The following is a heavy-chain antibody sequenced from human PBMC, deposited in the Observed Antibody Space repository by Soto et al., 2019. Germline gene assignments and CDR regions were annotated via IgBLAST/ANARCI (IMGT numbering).Heavy chain of an antibody. J-gene: IGHJ4*02. CDR3: AHNVVAGLGYYFDY. CDR1: GFSLSSTRVA. V-gene: IGHV2-5*02. Sequence: QITLKESGPTLVKPTQTLTLTCTFSGFSLSSTRVAVGWIRQPPGKALEWLALIYWDDDKRYSPFLKSRLTIXHXTSXHQVVLTMTTMDPVDTATYYCAHNVVAGLGYYFDYWGQGTLVTVSS. D-gene: IGHD6-19*01. CDR2: IYWDDDK.